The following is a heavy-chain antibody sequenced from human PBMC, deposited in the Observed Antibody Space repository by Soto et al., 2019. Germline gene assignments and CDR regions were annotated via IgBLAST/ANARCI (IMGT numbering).Heavy chain of an antibody. D-gene: IGHD3-22*01. V-gene: IGHV3-23*01. CDR2: ISGSGGST. Sequence: GGSLRLSCAASGFTFSSYAMSWVRQAPGKGLEWVSAISGSGGSTYYADSVKGRFTISRDNSKNTLYLQMNSLRAEDTAVYYCANSPSYYYDSSGYYLSYWGQGTLVTVSS. CDR1: GFTFSSYA. CDR3: ANSPSYYYDSSGYYLSY. J-gene: IGHJ4*02.